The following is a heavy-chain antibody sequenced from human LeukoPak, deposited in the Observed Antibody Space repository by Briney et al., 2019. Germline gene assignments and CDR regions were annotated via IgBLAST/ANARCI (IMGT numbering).Heavy chain of an antibody. V-gene: IGHV4-39*01. Sequence: SEILSLTCTVSGASIRSSSYYWGWIRHPPGKGLEWIGPIDDRGSTYYNPPLKSRGTISVDTSKNQLPLNFSSVHAADSAVYYCASGYYYDSGGYFPLDYWGQATLVAGSS. J-gene: IGHJ4*02. D-gene: IGHD3-22*01. CDR2: IDDRGST. CDR1: GASIRSSSYY. CDR3: ASGYYYDSGGYFPLDY.